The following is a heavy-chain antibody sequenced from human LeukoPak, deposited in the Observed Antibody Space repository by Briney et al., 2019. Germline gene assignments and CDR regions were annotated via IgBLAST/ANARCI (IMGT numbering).Heavy chain of an antibody. CDR2: IKSKTHGGTT. CDR1: GFTFGNAW. CDR3: ITDHDVYDILIGYPWH. J-gene: IGHJ4*02. Sequence: GGSLRLSCAASGFTFGNAWMTWVRQAPGKGLEWVGRIKSKTHGGTTDYAAPVKGRFTISRGDSENTLYLQMKSLKTEDTALYYCITDHDVYDILIGYPWHWGQGTLVTVSS. D-gene: IGHD3-9*01. V-gene: IGHV3-15*01.